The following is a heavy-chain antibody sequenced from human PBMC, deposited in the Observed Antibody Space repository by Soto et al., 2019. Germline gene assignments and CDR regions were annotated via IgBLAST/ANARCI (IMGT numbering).Heavy chain of an antibody. Sequence: NPSETLSLTCAVYGGSFSGYYWSWIRQPPGKGLEWIGEINHSGSTNYNPSLKSRVTISVDTSKNQFSLKLSSVTAADTAVYYCARSRLGYCTNGVCYMRSGIDYWGQGTLVTVSS. CDR1: GGSFSGYY. CDR2: INHSGST. D-gene: IGHD2-8*01. CDR3: ARSRLGYCTNGVCYMRSGIDY. J-gene: IGHJ4*02. V-gene: IGHV4-34*01.